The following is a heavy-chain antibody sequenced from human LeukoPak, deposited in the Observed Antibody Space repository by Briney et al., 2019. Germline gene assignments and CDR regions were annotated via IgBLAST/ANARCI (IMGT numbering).Heavy chain of an antibody. Sequence: GGSLRLSCAASGFTFSSYAMSWVRQAPGKGLEWVSAICGSGGSTYYADSVEGRFTISRDNSKNTLYLQMNSLRAEDTAVYYCASYYYDSSGTGGHFDYWGQGTLVTVSS. CDR2: ICGSGGST. CDR1: GFTFSSYA. D-gene: IGHD3-22*01. V-gene: IGHV3-23*01. CDR3: ASYYYDSSGTGGHFDY. J-gene: IGHJ4*02.